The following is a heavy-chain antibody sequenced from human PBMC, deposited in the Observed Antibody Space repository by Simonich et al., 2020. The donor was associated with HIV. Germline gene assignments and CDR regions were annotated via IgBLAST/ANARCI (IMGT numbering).Heavy chain of an antibody. CDR3: ARRHPTTVTTPYFDY. D-gene: IGHD4-17*01. CDR2: INHIEST. Sequence: QVQLQQWGAGLLKPSETLSLTCAVYGGSFSGNYWSWIRQPPGKGLEWIGKINHIESTNYNPSLKSRVTISVDTSKNQFSLKLSCVTAADTAVYYCARRHPTTVTTPYFDYWGQGTLVTVSS. J-gene: IGHJ4*02. V-gene: IGHV4-34*01. CDR1: GGSFSGNY.